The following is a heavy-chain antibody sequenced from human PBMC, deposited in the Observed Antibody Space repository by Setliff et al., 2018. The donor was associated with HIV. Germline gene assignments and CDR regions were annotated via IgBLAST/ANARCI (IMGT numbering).Heavy chain of an antibody. CDR1: ADSIHNSLYY. J-gene: IGHJ1*01. CDR3: VRESGSYPRGGIQY. V-gene: IGHV4-39*07. CDR2: VYYSGST. Sequence: SETLSLTCTVSADSIHNSLYYWGRIRQPPGKGLEWIGSVYYSGSTFYNPSLNGRVTISVDTSKNQFSLSLNSVTAADTALYFCVRESGSYPRGGIQYWGQGTLVTVSS. D-gene: IGHD1-26*01.